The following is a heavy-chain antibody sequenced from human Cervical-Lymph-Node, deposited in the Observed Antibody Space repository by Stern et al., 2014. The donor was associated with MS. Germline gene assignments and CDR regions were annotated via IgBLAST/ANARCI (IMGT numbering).Heavy chain of an antibody. J-gene: IGHJ4*02. D-gene: IGHD3-9*01. CDR1: GYTFNGYG. V-gene: IGHV7-4-1*02. CDR2: IDTKTGNP. Sequence: VQLVESGSELRKPGASVKVSCKASGYTFNGYGINWVRQAPGQGLEWMGMIDTKTGNPTYARGFTGRFVFSLDTSVSTAYLQITSLEAEDTAVYYCARTLDLDYWGQGTLVTVSS. CDR3: ARTLDLDY.